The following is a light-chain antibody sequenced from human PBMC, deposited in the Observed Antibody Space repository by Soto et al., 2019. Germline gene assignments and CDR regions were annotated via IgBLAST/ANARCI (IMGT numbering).Light chain of an antibody. V-gene: IGKV3-20*01. CDR1: QSVGSD. Sequence: EMVLTQSPTTLSVSPGERVTLSCWASQSVGSDLAWYQQHPGQAPRLLIYGASNRATGIPTTFSGSGSGTEFTLTISRLEPEDFAVYYCQQYGSSPQLTFGGGTKVEIK. J-gene: IGKJ4*01. CDR2: GAS. CDR3: QQYGSSPQLT.